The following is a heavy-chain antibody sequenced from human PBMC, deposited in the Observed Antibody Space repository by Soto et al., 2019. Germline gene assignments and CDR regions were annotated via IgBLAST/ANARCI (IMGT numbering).Heavy chain of an antibody. Sequence: GGSLRLSCAASRFITRSYAMNWVRQAPGKGLEWVSTISGSGNGIYYADSVKGRFTVSSDNYHNALDLQMSSLRGEDTAFYYCARDKTVGAIFGSYFDNWGQGSLVTVSS. CDR3: ARDKTVGAIFGSYFDN. V-gene: IGHV3-23*01. CDR1: RFITRSYA. J-gene: IGHJ4*02. CDR2: ISGSGNGI. D-gene: IGHD3-3*01.